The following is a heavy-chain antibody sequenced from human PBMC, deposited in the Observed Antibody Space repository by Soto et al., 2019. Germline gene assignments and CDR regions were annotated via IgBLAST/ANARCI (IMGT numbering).Heavy chain of an antibody. CDR3: SPLGGHSSYAVDI. D-gene: IGHD3-16*01. V-gene: IGHV3-30*03. Sequence: QVQLVESGGGVVQPGRSLRLSCAASGFTFSSYGMHWVRQAPGKGLEWVAVISYDGSNKYYADSVKGRFTISRDNSKNTLYLQMSSLRDEDRAVYDCSPLGGHSSYAVDIWVQGTMVTVAS. CDR1: GFTFSSYG. CDR2: ISYDGSNK. J-gene: IGHJ3*02.